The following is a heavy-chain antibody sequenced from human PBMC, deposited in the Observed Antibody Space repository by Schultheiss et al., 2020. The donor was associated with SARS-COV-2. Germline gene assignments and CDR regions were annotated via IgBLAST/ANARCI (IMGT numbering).Heavy chain of an antibody. CDR2: IYYSGST. V-gene: IGHV4-39*07. Sequence: SQTLSLTCTVSGGSISSSSYYWGWIRQPPGKGLEWIGYIYYSGSTYYNPSLKSRVTISVDTSKNQFSLKLSSVTAADTAVYYCARDGALGGMDVWGQGTTVTVSS. CDR3: ARDGALGGMDV. J-gene: IGHJ6*02. D-gene: IGHD3-16*01. CDR1: GGSISSSSYY.